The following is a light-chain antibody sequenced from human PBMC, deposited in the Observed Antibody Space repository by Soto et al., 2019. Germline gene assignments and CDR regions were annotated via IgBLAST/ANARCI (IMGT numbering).Light chain of an antibody. CDR1: SSNIGSNY. Sequence: QSVLTQPPSASGTPGQRVTISCSGSSSNIGSNYVYWYQQLPGTAPKLLIYRNNQRPSGVPDRFSGSKSGTSASLAISGFRSEDEADYYCAAGDDSLSGPVFGTGTKVTVL. CDR2: RNN. CDR3: AAGDDSLSGPV. J-gene: IGLJ1*01. V-gene: IGLV1-47*01.